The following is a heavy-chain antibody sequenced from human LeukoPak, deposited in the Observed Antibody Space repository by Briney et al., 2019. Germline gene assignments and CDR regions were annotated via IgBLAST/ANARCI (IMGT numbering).Heavy chain of an antibody. Sequence: PSETLSLTCAVYGASFSNSYWSWIRQPPGKGLEWIGEIDHTRNTKYNPSLKGRVTISVDTSQNRFSLKVNSVTAADTAVYYCARVSASWGFEYWGQGALVIVSS. CDR3: ARVSASWGFEY. D-gene: IGHD7-27*01. J-gene: IGHJ4*02. CDR1: GASFSNSY. CDR2: IDHTRNT. V-gene: IGHV4-34*01.